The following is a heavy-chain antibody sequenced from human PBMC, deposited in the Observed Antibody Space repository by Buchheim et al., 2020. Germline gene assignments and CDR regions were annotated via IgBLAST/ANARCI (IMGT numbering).Heavy chain of an antibody. Sequence: QVQLVESGGGVVQPGRSLRLSCAASGFSFSNYGMHWVRQAPGKGLEWVALIWSDGSNKYYADSVKGRFTISRDNSKNTLYLQMNSLRAEDTAVYYCASLQASYWGQGTL. V-gene: IGHV3-33*01. CDR2: IWSDGSNK. CDR3: ASLQASY. J-gene: IGHJ4*02. D-gene: IGHD4-11*01. CDR1: GFSFSNYG.